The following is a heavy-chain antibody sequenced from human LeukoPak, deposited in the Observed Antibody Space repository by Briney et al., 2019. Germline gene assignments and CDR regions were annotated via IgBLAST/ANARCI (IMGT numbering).Heavy chain of an antibody. D-gene: IGHD2-2*02. Sequence: PSETLSLTCAVYGGSFSGYYWSWIRQPPGKGLEWIGEINHSGSTNYNPSLKSRVTISVDTSKSQFSLKLSSVTAADTAVYYCARGGYCSSTSCYMWGIQHWGQGTLVTVSS. J-gene: IGHJ1*01. CDR2: INHSGST. CDR3: ARGGYCSSTSCYMWGIQH. CDR1: GGSFSGYY. V-gene: IGHV4-34*01.